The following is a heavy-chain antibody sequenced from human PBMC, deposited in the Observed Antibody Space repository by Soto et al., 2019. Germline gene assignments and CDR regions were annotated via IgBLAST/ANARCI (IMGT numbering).Heavy chain of an antibody. CDR1: GGPYNSFA. Sequence: QAQLVQSGAEVKKPGSSVKVSCKASGGPYNSFAISWVRQAPGQGLEWIGGIIPVFGTATYAQKFKGRVTITAEESTSTADMELSSLTSEDTAVYYCARFLGGAGSYYDGQNYNYYNGMDVWGQGTKVTVSS. J-gene: IGHJ6*02. V-gene: IGHV1-69*01. D-gene: IGHD3-10*01. CDR2: IIPVFGTA. CDR3: ARFLGGAGSYYDGQNYNYYNGMDV.